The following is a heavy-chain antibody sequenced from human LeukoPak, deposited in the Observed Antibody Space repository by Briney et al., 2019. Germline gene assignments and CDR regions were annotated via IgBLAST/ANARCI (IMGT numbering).Heavy chain of an antibody. CDR1: GFTFSSYA. Sequence: PGGSLRLSCAASGFTFSSYAMTWVRQAPGKGLEWVAVVSSVGNNKYYTDSVKGRFTVSRDDSNNMVYLHMTGLRSEDSAVYFCARAPSEWDLLLNHFDSWGQGTLVTVSS. CDR2: VSSVGNNK. J-gene: IGHJ4*02. D-gene: IGHD1-26*01. CDR3: ARAPSEWDLLLNHFDS. V-gene: IGHV3-30*04.